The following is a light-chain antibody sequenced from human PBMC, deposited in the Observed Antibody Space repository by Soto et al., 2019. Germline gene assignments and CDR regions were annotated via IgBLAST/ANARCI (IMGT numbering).Light chain of an antibody. J-gene: IGLJ2*01. CDR1: SSSIESNY. CDR2: RNN. CDR3: TVWDDSLRGRL. Sequence: QLVLTQPTSASGTPGQRVTISCSGTSSSIESNYVYWYQQLPGTAPRLLIYRNNQRPSGVPDRFSGSKSGTSASLAISALRSEDEADYYCTVWDDSLRGRLFGGGTKLTVL. V-gene: IGLV1-47*01.